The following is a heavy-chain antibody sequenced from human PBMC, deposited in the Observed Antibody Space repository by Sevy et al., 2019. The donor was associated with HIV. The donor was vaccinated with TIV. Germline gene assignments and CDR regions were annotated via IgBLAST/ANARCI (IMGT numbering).Heavy chain of an antibody. Sequence: ASVKVSCKASGGTFSTYGISWVRQAPGQGPEWMGGIIPILGTVNYAQKFQGRVTITADESTKTAYMELSSLRSEDTAVYYCARGGSNGWYYFDYWGQETLVTVSS. CDR3: ARGGSNGWYYFDY. V-gene: IGHV1-69*13. J-gene: IGHJ4*02. CDR1: GGTFSTYG. D-gene: IGHD6-19*01. CDR2: IIPILGTV.